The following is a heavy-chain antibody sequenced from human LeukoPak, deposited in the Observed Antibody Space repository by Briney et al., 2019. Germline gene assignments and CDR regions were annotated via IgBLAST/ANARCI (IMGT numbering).Heavy chain of an antibody. CDR1: GGSISSYY. Sequence: SETLSLTCTVSGGSISSYYWSWIRQPPGKGLEWIGYIYYSGSTNYNPSLKSRVTISVDTSKNQFPLKLSSVTAADTAVYYCARVANYYDSSGYLDYWGQGTLVTVSS. CDR2: IYYSGST. J-gene: IGHJ4*02. V-gene: IGHV4-59*01. CDR3: ARVANYYDSSGYLDY. D-gene: IGHD3-22*01.